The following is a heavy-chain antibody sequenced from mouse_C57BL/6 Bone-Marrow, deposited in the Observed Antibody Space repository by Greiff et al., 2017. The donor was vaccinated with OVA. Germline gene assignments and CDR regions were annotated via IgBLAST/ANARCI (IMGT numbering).Heavy chain of an antibody. D-gene: IGHD2-4*01. J-gene: IGHJ3*01. V-gene: IGHV1-15*01. CDR3: TREEGYDYPFAY. CDR1: GYTFTDYE. CDR2: IDPETGGT. Sequence: QVQLQQSGAELVRPGASVTLSCKASGYTFTDYEMHWVKQTPVHGLEWIGAIDPETGGTAYNQKFKGKAILTADKSSSTAYMELRSLTSEDSAVYYCTREEGYDYPFAYWGQGTLVTVSA.